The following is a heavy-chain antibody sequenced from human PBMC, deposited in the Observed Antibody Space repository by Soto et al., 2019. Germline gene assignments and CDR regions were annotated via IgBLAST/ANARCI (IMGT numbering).Heavy chain of an antibody. CDR3: ARFGTSPNGNWFDP. J-gene: IGHJ5*02. CDR2: VYHSWST. V-gene: IGHV4-59*01. D-gene: IGHD3-10*01. CDR1: GGSISSDY. Sequence: SETLSLPCTVSGGSISSDYWNWIRQPPGKGLEWIGYVYHSWSTKYNPSLKSRVTISVDTSKNQLSLKLSSVTAADTAVYYCARFGTSPNGNWFDPCGQGTLVTVSS.